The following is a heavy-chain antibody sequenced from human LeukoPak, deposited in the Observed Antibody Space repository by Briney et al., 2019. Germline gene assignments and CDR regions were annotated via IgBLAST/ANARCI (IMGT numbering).Heavy chain of an antibody. CDR3: ARGARRVVRGVISYYFDY. D-gene: IGHD3-10*01. V-gene: IGHV1-2*02. CDR1: GYTFTGYY. J-gene: IGHJ4*02. Sequence: ASVKVSCKASGYTFTGYYMHWVRQAPGQGLEWMGWINPNSGGTNYAQKFRGRVTMTRDTSISTGYMELSSLRSEDTAVYYCARGARRVVRGVISYYFDYWGQGTLVTVSS. CDR2: INPNSGGT.